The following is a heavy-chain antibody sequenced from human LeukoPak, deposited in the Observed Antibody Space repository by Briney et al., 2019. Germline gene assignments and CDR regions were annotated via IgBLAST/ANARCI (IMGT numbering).Heavy chain of an antibody. D-gene: IGHD3-16*01. CDR2: ISYDGSNK. CDR3: AKGAGDYVWGSYIFDY. J-gene: IGHJ4*02. V-gene: IGHV3-30*04. Sequence: GGSLRLSCAASGFTFSSYAMHWVRQAPGKGLEWVAVISYDGSNKYYADSVKGRFTISRDNSKNTLYLQMNSLRAEDTAVYYCAKGAGDYVWGSYIFDYWGQGTLVTVSS. CDR1: GFTFSSYA.